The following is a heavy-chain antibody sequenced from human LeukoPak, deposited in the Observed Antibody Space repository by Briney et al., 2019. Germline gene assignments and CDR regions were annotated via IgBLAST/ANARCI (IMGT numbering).Heavy chain of an antibody. CDR3: ARHVRRDGYNFDY. CDR1: GGSISSSSYY. Sequence: PSETLSLTCTVSGGSISSSSYYWGWIRQPPGKGLEWIGSIYYSGSTYYNPSLKSRVTISVDTSKNQFSLKLSSVTAADTAVYYCARHVRRDGYNFDYWGQGTLVTVSS. J-gene: IGHJ4*02. V-gene: IGHV4-39*01. D-gene: IGHD5-24*01. CDR2: IYYSGST.